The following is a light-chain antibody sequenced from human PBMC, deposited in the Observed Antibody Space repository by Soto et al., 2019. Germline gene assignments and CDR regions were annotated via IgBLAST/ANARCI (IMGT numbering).Light chain of an antibody. CDR1: ESIGNW. V-gene: IGKV1-5*01. J-gene: IGKJ1*01. CDR2: AAS. CDR3: LQHNSYPCT. Sequence: PSTLTPSRGDRVTITCRASESIGNWLAWYQQKPGKAPKRLIYAASSLQSGVPSRFSGSGSGTEFTLTISSLQPEDIATYYCLQHNSYPCTFGEGTKVDIK.